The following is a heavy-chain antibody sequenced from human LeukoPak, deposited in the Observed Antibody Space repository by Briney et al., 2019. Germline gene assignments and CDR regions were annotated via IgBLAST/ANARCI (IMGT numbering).Heavy chain of an antibody. CDR1: GFTFSSYA. V-gene: IGHV3-30-3*01. CDR3: ARDRGWRLFDY. J-gene: IGHJ4*02. D-gene: IGHD6-19*01. CDR2: ISYDGSSK. Sequence: GRSLRLSCAASGFTFSSYAMHWVRQAPGKGLEWVAVISYDGSSKYYADSVKGRFTISRDNSKNTLYLQMNSLRAEDTAVYYCARDRGWRLFDYWGQGTLVTVSS.